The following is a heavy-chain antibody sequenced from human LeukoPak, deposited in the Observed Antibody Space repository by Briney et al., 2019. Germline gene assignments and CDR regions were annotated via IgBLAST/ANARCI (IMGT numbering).Heavy chain of an antibody. Sequence: GGSLRLSYAASGFTVSSNYMTWVRQAPGKGLEWVSVIYSGGSTYYADCVKGRFTISRDNSKNTLYLQMNSLRAEDTAVYYCAREAVTGLDAFDIWGQGTMVTVSS. CDR1: GFTVSSNY. V-gene: IGHV3-66*01. D-gene: IGHD1-1*01. CDR3: AREAVTGLDAFDI. CDR2: IYSGGST. J-gene: IGHJ3*02.